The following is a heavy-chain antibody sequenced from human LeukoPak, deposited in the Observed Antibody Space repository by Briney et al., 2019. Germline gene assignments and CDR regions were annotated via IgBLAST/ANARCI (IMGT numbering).Heavy chain of an antibody. Sequence: GGSLRLSCAAYGFTFSSYCMHWVRQAPGKGLEWVSSISSSSSYIYYADSVKGRFTISRDNAKNSLYLQMNSLRAEDTAVYYCARDDFGSGSYYSNPVDYWGQGTLVTVSS. CDR1: GFTFSSYC. D-gene: IGHD3-10*01. V-gene: IGHV3-21*01. J-gene: IGHJ4*02. CDR3: ARDDFGSGSYYSNPVDY. CDR2: ISSSSSYI.